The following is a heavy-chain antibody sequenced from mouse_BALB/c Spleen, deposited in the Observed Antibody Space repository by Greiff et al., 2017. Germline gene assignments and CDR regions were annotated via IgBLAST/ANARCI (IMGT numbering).Heavy chain of an antibody. D-gene: IGHD1-1*01. Sequence: EGQLQQSGPSLVKPSQTLSLTCSVTGDSITSGYWNWIRKFPGNKLEYMGYISYSGSTYYNPSLKSRISITRDTSKNQYYLQLNSVTTEDTATYYGARSDDGSSYPFAYWGQGTLVTVSA. CDR1: GDSITSGY. CDR3: ARSDDGSSYPFAY. J-gene: IGHJ3*01. CDR2: ISYSGST. V-gene: IGHV3-8*02.